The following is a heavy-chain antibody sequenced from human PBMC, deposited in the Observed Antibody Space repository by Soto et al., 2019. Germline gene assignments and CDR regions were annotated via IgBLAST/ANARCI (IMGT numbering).Heavy chain of an antibody. V-gene: IGHV1-18*01. CDR2: ISPYSGNT. J-gene: IGHJ6*02. CDR1: GYIFVNYG. Sequence: QVQLVQSGDEVRKPGSSVKVSCKASGYIFVNYGIAWVRQAPGQGLEWMGWISPYSGNTHYARKVQGRLTMTTDTSTCTADMDLASLTSDDTAVYYCASVDNGVTPTPQDVWGQGTTVTVSS. D-gene: IGHD5-12*01. CDR3: ASVDNGVTPTPQDV.